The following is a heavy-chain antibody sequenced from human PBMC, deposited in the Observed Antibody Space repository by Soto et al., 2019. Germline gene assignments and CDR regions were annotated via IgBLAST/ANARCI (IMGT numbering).Heavy chain of an antibody. CDR2: ISYDGTNE. CDR3: ARDLGMVLIINNGMDV. CDR1: GFTFSSYA. Sequence: QVQLVESGGGVVQPGRSLRLSCAASGFTFSSYAMHWVRPAPGKGLEWVTVISYDGTNEYYADSVKGRFTISSDDSKNTLYRQMNSLRPEDTAVYYWARDLGMVLIINNGMDVWGQGTTVTVSS. V-gene: IGHV3-30-3*01. D-gene: IGHD7-27*01. J-gene: IGHJ6*02.